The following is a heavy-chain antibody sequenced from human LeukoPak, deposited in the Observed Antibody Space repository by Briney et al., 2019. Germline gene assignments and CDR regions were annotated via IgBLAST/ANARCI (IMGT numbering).Heavy chain of an antibody. V-gene: IGHV3-11*01. J-gene: IGHJ6*02. CDR3: ARDPVTQHYYYYGMDV. CDR2: ISSSGSTI. Sequence: GSLRLSCAASGFTFSDYYMSWIRQAPGKGLEWVSYISSSGSTIYYADSVKGRFTISRDNAKNSLYLQMNSLRAEDTAVYYCARDPVTQHYYYYGMDVWGQGTTVTVSS. CDR1: GFTFSDYY. D-gene: IGHD4-4*01.